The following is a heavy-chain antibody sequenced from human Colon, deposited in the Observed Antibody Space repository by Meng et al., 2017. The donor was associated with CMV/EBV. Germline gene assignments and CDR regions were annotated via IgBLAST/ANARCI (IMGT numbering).Heavy chain of an antibody. CDR2: IPSDGGSP. D-gene: IGHD3-9*01. CDR1: GFNFNTYP. J-gene: IGHJ4*02. CDR3: ARYRNFDISSGFSY. Sequence: GESLKISCAASGFNFNTYPLHWVRQAPGKGLEWVALIPSDGGSPTYADSVKGRFTLSRDSSKNTVYLQMNSLRRDDAGVYFCARYRNFDISSGFSYWGQGTLVTVSS. V-gene: IGHV3-30-3*01.